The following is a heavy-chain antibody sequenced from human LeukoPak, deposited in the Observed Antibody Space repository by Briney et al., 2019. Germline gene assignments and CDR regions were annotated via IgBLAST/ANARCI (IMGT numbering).Heavy chain of an antibody. Sequence: SQTLSLTCTVSGDSISYGSYYWSWIRQPAGKGLEWIGRIYTGGNTNYNPSLKSRVTISVDKSQNPFSLEPSSLTAPLTALFYFARDVAIFVVVSSYNYMDGWGQRTTVTAS. J-gene: IGHJ6*03. CDR3: ARDVAIFVVVSSYNYMDG. D-gene: IGHD3-3*01. V-gene: IGHV4-61*02. CDR1: GDSISYGSYY. CDR2: IYTGGNT.